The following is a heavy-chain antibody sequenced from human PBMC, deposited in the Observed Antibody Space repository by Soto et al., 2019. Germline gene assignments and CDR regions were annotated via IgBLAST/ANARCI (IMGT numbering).Heavy chain of an antibody. CDR3: ARDRSSTYYYYGMDL. J-gene: IGHJ6*02. CDR1: GFSFSRHG. Sequence: PGGSLRLSCAASGFSFSRHGMHWVRQAPGKGLEWVAVISYDGSNQDYADSVKGRFSISRDNSKNTVYLQVNSLRVEDSAVYYCARDRSSTYYYYGMDLWGQGTTVTVSS. CDR2: ISYDGSNQ. D-gene: IGHD6-19*01. V-gene: IGHV3-30-3*01.